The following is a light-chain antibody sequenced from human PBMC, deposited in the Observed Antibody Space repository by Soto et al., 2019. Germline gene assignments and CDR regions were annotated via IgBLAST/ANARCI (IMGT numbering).Light chain of an antibody. CDR1: NIESKR. CDR2: DNS. V-gene: IGLV3-21*02. Sequence: SSDLSPPRSLSVAPGQTAMVTCEGNNIESKRVHWYQQKPGQAPVLVVYDNSDRPSGIPERFSGSNSGNTATLTITRVGAGDEADFYCQVWDGSGNHYVFGRGTKVTVL. CDR3: QVWDGSGNHYV. J-gene: IGLJ1*01.